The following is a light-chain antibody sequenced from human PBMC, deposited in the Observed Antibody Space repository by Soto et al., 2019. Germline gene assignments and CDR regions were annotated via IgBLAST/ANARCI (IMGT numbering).Light chain of an antibody. CDR2: GNT. V-gene: IGLV1-40*01. Sequence: QSVLTQPPSVSGAPGQRVTISCTGSRSNIGAGYDVHWYQQLPGTAPKLLIDGNTNRPSGIPDRFSGSKSGTSASLAITGLQAEDEADSYCQSDVINRSGVVVGGGTQLTVL. J-gene: IGLJ2*01. CDR3: QSDVINRSGVV. CDR1: RSNIGAGYD.